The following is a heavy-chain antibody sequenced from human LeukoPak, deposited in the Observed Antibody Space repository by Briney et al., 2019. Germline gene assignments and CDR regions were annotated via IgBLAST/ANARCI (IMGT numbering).Heavy chain of an antibody. CDR1: GFTFSSYA. Sequence: PGGSLTLSCAASGFTFSSYAMSWVRQAPGKELERVSAISGSGGSTYYADSVKGRFTISRDNSKNTLYLQMNSLRAEDTAVYYCAKARTLVGASDYWGQGTLVTVSS. D-gene: IGHD1-26*01. CDR3: AKARTLVGASDY. V-gene: IGHV3-23*01. J-gene: IGHJ4*02. CDR2: ISGSGGST.